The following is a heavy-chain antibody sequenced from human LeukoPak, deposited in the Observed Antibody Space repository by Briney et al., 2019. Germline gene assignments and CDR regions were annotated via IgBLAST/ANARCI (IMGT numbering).Heavy chain of an antibody. D-gene: IGHD4-17*01. CDR2: INSVGGTT. J-gene: IGHJ3*02. CDR1: GFTFNTYG. CDR3: ARSHMYGDYGEDI. Sequence: PGGSLRLSCSASGFTFNTYGMNWFRQAPGRELEWISYINSVGGTTFYADSVKGRFTISRDNANNTLYLQMNSLRAEDAATYYCARSHMYGDYGEDIWGHGTVVAVSS. V-gene: IGHV3-48*04.